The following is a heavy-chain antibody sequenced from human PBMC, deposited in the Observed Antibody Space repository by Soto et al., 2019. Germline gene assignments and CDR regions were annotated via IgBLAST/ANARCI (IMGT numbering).Heavy chain of an antibody. CDR1: GYTFTSYG. D-gene: IGHD6-6*01. V-gene: IGHV1-18*01. Sequence: ASVKVSCKASGYTFTSYGISWVRQAPGQGLEWMGWISAYNGNTNYAQKLQGRVTMTTDTSTSTAYMELRSLRSDDTAVYYCAREPSIDAVVIPLYSYYYMDVWCEAIAVTVS. CDR2: ISAYNGNT. CDR3: AREPSIDAVVIPLYSYYYMDV. J-gene: IGHJ6*03.